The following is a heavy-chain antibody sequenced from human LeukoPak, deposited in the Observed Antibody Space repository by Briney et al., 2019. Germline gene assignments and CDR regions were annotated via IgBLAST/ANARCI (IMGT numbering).Heavy chain of an antibody. CDR3: ARDDSSRDDSGGYHF. D-gene: IGHD3-22*01. CDR2: VHFSGST. J-gene: IGHJ4*02. Sequence: PSETLSLTSAVSSASVTSHNWACIRQPAGKRLEWGGRVHFSGSTNYNPSLRGRVAISLDKSKNELFLTLNSVSAADTAVYYCARDDSSRDDSGGYHFWGRGVLVTVSS. V-gene: IGHV4-4*07. CDR1: SASVTSHN.